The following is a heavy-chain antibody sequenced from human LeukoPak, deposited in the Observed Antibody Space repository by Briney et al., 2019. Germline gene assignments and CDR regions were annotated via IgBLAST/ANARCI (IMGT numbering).Heavy chain of an antibody. CDR1: GYIFTGYY. J-gene: IGHJ5*02. CDR2: IKPNSGGT. Sequence: ASVKVSCKASGYIFTGYYMHWVRQAPGQGLEWMGRIKPNSGGTNYAQEFQGRVTMTRDTSISTAYMELSRLRSDDTAVYYCAALRNFWSGSTAKGALPERGFDPWGQGTLVTVSS. CDR3: AALRNFWSGSTAKGALPERGFDP. V-gene: IGHV1-2*06. D-gene: IGHD3-3*01.